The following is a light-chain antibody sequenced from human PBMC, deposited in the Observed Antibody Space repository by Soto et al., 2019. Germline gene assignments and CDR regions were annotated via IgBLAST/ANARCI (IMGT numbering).Light chain of an antibody. CDR1: ESVGNW. CDR2: AAS. J-gene: IGKJ4*01. CDR3: QQANSFPLS. Sequence: DIQMTQSPSSLSASVGDRITITCRASESVGNWLAWYQQKPGKAPKLLIYAASTLQSGVPSRFSGSRSGTVFSLTVSSLQPEYFATYYCQQANSFPLSFGGGTKVDI. V-gene: IGKV1D-12*01.